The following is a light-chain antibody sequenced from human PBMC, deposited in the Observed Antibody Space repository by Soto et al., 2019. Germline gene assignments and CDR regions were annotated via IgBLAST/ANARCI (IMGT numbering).Light chain of an antibody. V-gene: IGKV1-39*01. CDR2: ATS. CDR3: QQSYTTPLYT. Sequence: DIQMTQYPSSLSASVGDRVTITCRASHIISTNLNWYQVKPGKAPNLLIYATSSLESGVLSRFSGSGSGTDFTITITSLQPEDFATYYCQQSYTTPLYTFGHGNKVDIK. J-gene: IGKJ3*01. CDR1: HIISTN.